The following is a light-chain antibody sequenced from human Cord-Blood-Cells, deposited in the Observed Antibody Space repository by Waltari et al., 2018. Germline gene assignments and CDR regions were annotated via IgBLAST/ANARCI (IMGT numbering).Light chain of an antibody. CDR2: KDS. Sequence: SNELTQPPSVSVSPGQTARITCSGDALPKQYAYWYQQKPGQAPVLVIYKDSERPSGIPDRFSGSISGTTVTLTISGVQAEDEAYYYCQSADSSGTWVFGGGTKLTVL. CDR1: ALPKQY. CDR3: QSADSSGTWV. J-gene: IGLJ3*02. V-gene: IGLV3-25*03.